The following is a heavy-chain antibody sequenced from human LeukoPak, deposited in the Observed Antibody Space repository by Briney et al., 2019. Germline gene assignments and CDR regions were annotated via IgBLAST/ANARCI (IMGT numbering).Heavy chain of an antibody. J-gene: IGHJ4*02. D-gene: IGHD3-22*01. CDR1: GGSISSYY. CDR2: ISYSGST. V-gene: IGHV4-59*08. Sequence: SETLSLTCTVSGGSISSYYWSWIRQPPGKGLEWMGYISYSGSTDYNPSLKSRASISIDTSMNQCSLKLSSVTAADTAVYYCARLYDSSGYYYGPLDYWGQGTLVTVSS. CDR3: ARLYDSSGYYYGPLDY.